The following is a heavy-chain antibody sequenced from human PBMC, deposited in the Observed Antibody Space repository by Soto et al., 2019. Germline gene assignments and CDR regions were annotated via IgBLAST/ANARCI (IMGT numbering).Heavy chain of an antibody. J-gene: IGHJ3*02. D-gene: IGHD3-10*01. Sequence: GVALRLSCAFSGFTFNKYAMHWVRQAPGKGLEWVSGISWNSGIIDYVDSVRGRFTISRDNAKNSLYLQMNSLRVEDTALYYCAKDISMATNAFDIWGQRTVVTVSS. CDR1: GFTFNKYA. CDR2: ISWNSGII. CDR3: AKDISMATNAFDI. V-gene: IGHV3-9*01.